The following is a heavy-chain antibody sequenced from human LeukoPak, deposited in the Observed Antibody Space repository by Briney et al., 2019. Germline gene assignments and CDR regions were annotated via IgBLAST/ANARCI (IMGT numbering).Heavy chain of an antibody. V-gene: IGHV3-53*04. J-gene: IGHJ3*02. CDR1: GFTVSSNY. D-gene: IGHD6-13*01. Sequence: GGSLRLSCAASGFTVSSNYMSWVRQAPGKGLEWVSVIYSGGSTYYADSVKGRFTISRHNSKNTLYLQMNSLRAEDTAVYYCARYDSSSCTDAFDIWGQGTMVTVSS. CDR2: IYSGGST. CDR3: ARYDSSSCTDAFDI.